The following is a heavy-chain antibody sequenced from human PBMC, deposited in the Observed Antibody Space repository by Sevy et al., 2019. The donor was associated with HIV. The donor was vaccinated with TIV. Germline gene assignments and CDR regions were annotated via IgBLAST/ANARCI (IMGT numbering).Heavy chain of an antibody. D-gene: IGHD3-22*01. V-gene: IGHV3-23*01. CDR3: AKGGGGHYDPDEIGYYFYYYNMDV. J-gene: IGHJ6*03. Sequence: GGSLRLSCAVSGFSFDSYGMTWVRQAPGKGLEWVSGISGSGTRTYYADSVKGRFSISRDNSKNRLYLQMNSLRSEDPAIFYSAKGGGGHYDPDEIGYYFYYYNMDVWGKGTTVTVSS. CDR1: GFSFDSYG. CDR2: ISGSGTRT.